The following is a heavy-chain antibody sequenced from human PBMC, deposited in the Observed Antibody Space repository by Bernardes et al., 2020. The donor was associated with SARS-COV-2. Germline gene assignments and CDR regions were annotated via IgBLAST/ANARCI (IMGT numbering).Heavy chain of an antibody. Sequence: GGSLRLSCAASGFTLSSSWMHWVHQAPGKGLMWVARINSDGSNTRYADSVMGRFTTSRDNAKNTLFLQMNSLRVEDTATYYCEVNYYYGMDVWGQGTTVTVSS. CDR1: GFTLSSSW. CDR3: EVNYYYGMDV. J-gene: IGHJ6*02. CDR2: INSDGSNT. V-gene: IGHV3-74*01. D-gene: IGHD3-10*01.